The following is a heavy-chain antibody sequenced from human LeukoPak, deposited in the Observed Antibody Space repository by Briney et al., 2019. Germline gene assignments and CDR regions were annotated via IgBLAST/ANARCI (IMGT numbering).Heavy chain of an antibody. CDR2: ISYDGSNK. Sequence: GGSLRLSCAASGFTFSSYAMHWVRQAPGKGLEWVAVISYDGSNKYYADSVKGRFTISRDNSKNTLYLQMNSLRAEDTAVYYCARDLYTVFGVVNYAFDIWGQGTMVTVSS. CDR1: GFTFSSYA. D-gene: IGHD3-3*01. J-gene: IGHJ3*02. CDR3: ARDLYTVFGVVNYAFDI. V-gene: IGHV3-30-3*01.